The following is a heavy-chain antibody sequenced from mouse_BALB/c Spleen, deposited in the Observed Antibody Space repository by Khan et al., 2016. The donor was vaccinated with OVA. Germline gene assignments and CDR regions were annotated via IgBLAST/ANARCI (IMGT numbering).Heavy chain of an antibody. CDR1: GYTFTNYG. CDR3: ARMKPYWYFDV. J-gene: IGHJ1*01. V-gene: IGHV9-3-1*01. CDR2: INTYTGEP. Sequence: QIQLVQSGPELKKPGETVKISCKASGYTFTNYGMNWVKQAPGKGFKWMGWINTYTGEPTYADDFKGRSAFSLETSASTAYLQINNLKNEDTATYFCARMKPYWYFDVWGAGTTVTVSS.